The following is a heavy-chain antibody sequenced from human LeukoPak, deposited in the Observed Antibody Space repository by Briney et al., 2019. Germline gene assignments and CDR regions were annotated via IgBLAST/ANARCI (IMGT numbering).Heavy chain of an antibody. CDR2: ISAYNGNT. D-gene: IGHD6-19*01. CDR3: ARDPPLYIAVAGMGVRFDY. Sequence: GSSVKVSCKASGGTFSSYAISWVRQAPGQGLEWMGWISAYNGNTNYAQKLQGRVTMTTDTSTSTAYMELRSLRSDDTAVYYCARDPPLYIAVAGMGVRFDYWGQGTLVTVSS. J-gene: IGHJ4*02. CDR1: GGTFSSYA. V-gene: IGHV1-18*01.